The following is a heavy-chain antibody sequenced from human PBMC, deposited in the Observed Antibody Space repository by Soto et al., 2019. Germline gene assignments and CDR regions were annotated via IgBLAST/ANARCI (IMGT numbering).Heavy chain of an antibody. CDR3: AKEAIMVRGVIRSFYYYGMDV. D-gene: IGHD3-10*01. V-gene: IGHV3-23*01. CDR2: ISGSGGST. J-gene: IGHJ6*02. Sequence: GGSLRLSCAASGFTFSSYAMSWVRQAPGKGLEWVSAISGSGGSTYYADSVKGRFTISRDNSKNTLYLQMNSLRAEDTAVYYCAKEAIMVRGVIRSFYYYGMDVWGQGTTVTVSS. CDR1: GFTFSSYA.